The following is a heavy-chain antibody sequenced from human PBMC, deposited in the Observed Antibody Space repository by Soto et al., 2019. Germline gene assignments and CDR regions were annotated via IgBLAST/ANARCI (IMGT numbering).Heavy chain of an antibody. CDR2: LIPILGIA. J-gene: IGHJ4*02. Sequence: QVQLVQSGAEVKKPGSSVKVSCKASGGTFSSYTISWVRQAPGQGLEWMGRLIPILGIANYAQKFQGRVTITADKSTSTAYMELSSLRSEDTAVYYCARDHGGNSVWWGQGTLVTVSS. D-gene: IGHD2-21*02. V-gene: IGHV1-69*08. CDR1: GGTFSSYT. CDR3: ARDHGGNSVW.